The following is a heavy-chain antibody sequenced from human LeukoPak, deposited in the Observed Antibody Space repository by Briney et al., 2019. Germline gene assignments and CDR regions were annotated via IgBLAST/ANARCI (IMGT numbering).Heavy chain of an antibody. CDR2: IYYSGST. J-gene: IGHJ6*02. V-gene: IGHV4-39*01. Sequence: SETLSLTCTVSGGSISSSSYYWGWIRQPPGKGLEWIGSIYYSGSTYYNPSLKSRVTISVDTSKNQFSLKLSSVTAADTAVYYCARHKVRHNYYDTERGMDVWGQGTTVIVSS. CDR1: GGSISSSSYY. CDR3: ARHKVRHNYYDTERGMDV. D-gene: IGHD3-22*01.